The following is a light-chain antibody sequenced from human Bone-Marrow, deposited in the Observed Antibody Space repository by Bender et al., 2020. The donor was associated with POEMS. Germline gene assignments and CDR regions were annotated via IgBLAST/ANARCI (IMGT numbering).Light chain of an antibody. V-gene: IGLV2-14*03. J-gene: IGLJ3*02. CDR3: SSYTSSGTNVV. CDR1: SGDVGGYNY. Sequence: QSALTQPRSVSGSPGQSITISCTGTSGDVGGYNYVSWYQQHPGKAPKLMIYDVADRPSGVSDRFSGSKSGNTASLTISGLQAEDEAAYYCSSYTSSGTNVVFGGGTKLTVL. CDR2: DVA.